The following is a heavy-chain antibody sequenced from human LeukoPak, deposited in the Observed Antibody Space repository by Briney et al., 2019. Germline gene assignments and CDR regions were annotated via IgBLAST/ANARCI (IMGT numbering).Heavy chain of an antibody. CDR2: ISGSGANR. CDR3: ATLHFYAMGV. Sequence: GGSLRLSCAASGLRFSDQYMIWIRQTPGKGLEWVSFISGSGANRFYADSMKGRFTISKDNTKNSPYLQMNSLRAEDTAIYYCATLHFYAMGVWGQGTTVTVSS. J-gene: IGHJ6*02. V-gene: IGHV3-11*01. CDR1: GLRFSDQY.